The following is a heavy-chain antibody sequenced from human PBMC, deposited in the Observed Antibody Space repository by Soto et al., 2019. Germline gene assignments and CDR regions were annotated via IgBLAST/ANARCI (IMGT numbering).Heavy chain of an antibody. J-gene: IGHJ4*01. D-gene: IGHD6-13*01. V-gene: IGHV3-23*01. CDR2: ISGSGGST. Sequence: PGGYLRISCAASGFTFSSYAMTWVRQAPGEGLEWVSVISGSGGSTFYADSVKGRFTISRDNSKNTVYLQMNSLRAEDTAVYFCAHSVGYSCSWPNGGFYYRARRTLVPVSS. CDR3: AHSVGYSCSWPNGGFYY. CDR1: GFTFSSYA.